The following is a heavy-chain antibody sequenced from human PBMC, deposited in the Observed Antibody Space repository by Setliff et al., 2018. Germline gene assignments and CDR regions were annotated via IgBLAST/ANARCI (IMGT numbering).Heavy chain of an antibody. CDR1: GFTFSSYW. V-gene: IGHV3-7*01. CDR3: ARSINGYQQRYDI. CDR2: IKQDGSEK. Sequence: PGGSLRLSCAASGFTFSSYWMSWVRQAPGKGLEWVANIKQDGSEKDYVDSVEGRFTISRDNGKNSLFLQMNSVRAEDTAVYYCARSINGYQQRYDIWGQGALVTVSS. J-gene: IGHJ4*02. D-gene: IGHD3-22*01.